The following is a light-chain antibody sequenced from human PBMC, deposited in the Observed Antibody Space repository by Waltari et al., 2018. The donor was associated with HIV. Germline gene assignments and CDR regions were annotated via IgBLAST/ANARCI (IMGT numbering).Light chain of an antibody. CDR2: DVI. CDR3: CSYAGDTTFV. Sequence: QSALTQPRSVSGSPGQSVAISCSEISSDFGGHHFVSWYQQHPGKAPTLIIYDVIKRPSGVSDRFSASLCGNTATLTISGLRAEDEADYYCCSYAGDTTFVFGSGTKVTVL. J-gene: IGLJ1*01. V-gene: IGLV2-11*01. CDR1: SSDFGGHHF.